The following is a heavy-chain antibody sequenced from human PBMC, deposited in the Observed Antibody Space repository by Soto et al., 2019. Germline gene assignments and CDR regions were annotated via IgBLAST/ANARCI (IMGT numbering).Heavy chain of an antibody. CDR2: IIPIFGTA. CDR1: GGTFSSYA. D-gene: IGHD6-19*01. J-gene: IGHJ6*02. CDR3: ARGIAVAGKGDYYYYYGMDV. Sequence: QVQLVQSGAEVKKPGSSVKVSCKASGGTFSSYAISWVRQAPGQGLEWMGGIIPIFGTANYAQKCQGRVTMTADKSTSTAYMELSSLSSEDTAVYYCARGIAVAGKGDYYYYYGMDVWGHGTTLTVSS. V-gene: IGHV1-69*06.